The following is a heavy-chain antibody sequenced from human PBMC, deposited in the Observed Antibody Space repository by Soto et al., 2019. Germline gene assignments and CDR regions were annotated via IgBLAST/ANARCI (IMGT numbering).Heavy chain of an antibody. V-gene: IGHV1-2*04. Sequence: ASVKVSCKAPGYTFTGYYMHWVRQAPGQGLEWMGWINPNSGGTNYAQKFQGWVTMTRDTSISTAYMELSRLRSDDTAVYYCARDASIAAARARFDPWGQGTLVTVSS. J-gene: IGHJ5*02. CDR2: INPNSGGT. CDR3: ARDASIAAARARFDP. D-gene: IGHD6-13*01. CDR1: GYTFTGYY.